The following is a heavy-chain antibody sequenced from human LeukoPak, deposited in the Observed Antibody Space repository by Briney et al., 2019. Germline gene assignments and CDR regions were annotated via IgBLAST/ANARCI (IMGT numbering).Heavy chain of an antibody. D-gene: IGHD6-19*01. J-gene: IGHJ4*02. CDR1: GFTFSSYA. CDR2: ISYDGSNK. Sequence: GGSLRLSCAASGFTFSSYAMHWVHQAPGKGLEWVAVISYDGSNKYYADSVKGRFTISRDNSKNTLYLQMNSLRAEDTAVYYCARDAWYSSGWYTYWGQGTLVTVSS. V-gene: IGHV3-30*04. CDR3: ARDAWYSSGWYTY.